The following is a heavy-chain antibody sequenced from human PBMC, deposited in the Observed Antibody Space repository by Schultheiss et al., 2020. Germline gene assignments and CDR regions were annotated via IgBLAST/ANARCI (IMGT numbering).Heavy chain of an antibody. CDR1: GFTFSSYD. Sequence: GGSLRLSCAASGFTFSSYDMHWVRQATGKGLEWVSAIGTAGDPYYPGSVKGRFTISRENAKNTLYLQMNSLRAEDTAVYYCARWGREDPFDYWGQGTLVTVSS. CDR3: ARWGREDPFDY. D-gene: IGHD7-27*01. V-gene: IGHV3-13*05. CDR2: IGTAGDP. J-gene: IGHJ4*02.